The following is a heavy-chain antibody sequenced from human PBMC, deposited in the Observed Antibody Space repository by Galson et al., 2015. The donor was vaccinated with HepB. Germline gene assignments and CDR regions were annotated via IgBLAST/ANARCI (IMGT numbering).Heavy chain of an antibody. D-gene: IGHD3-16*01. CDR1: GYGFATYW. CDR2: IYPDDSDS. CDR3: ARFSWGSVPYVDY. J-gene: IGHJ4*02. V-gene: IGHV5-51*03. Sequence: QSGAEVKKPGESLKISCRGSGYGFATYWIGWVRQMPGKGLEWMGIIYPDDSDSRYSPSFQGQVTISADKSISTAYLQWISPKASDTAMYYCARFSWGSVPYVDYWGQGTLVTVSS.